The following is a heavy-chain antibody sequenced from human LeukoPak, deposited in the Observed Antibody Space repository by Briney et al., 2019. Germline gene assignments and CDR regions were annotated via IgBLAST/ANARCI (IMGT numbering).Heavy chain of an antibody. CDR2: IIPIFGTA. V-gene: IGHV1-69*13. D-gene: IGHD3-22*01. J-gene: IGHJ1*01. CDR3: ASSSGRIEYFQH. CDR1: GGTFSSYA. Sequence: ASVKVSCKASGGTFSSYAISWVRQVPGQGLEWMGGIIPIFGTASYAQKFQGRVTMTADESTTTAYMELRSLRSEDTAVYYCASSSGRIEYFQHWGRGTLVTVSS.